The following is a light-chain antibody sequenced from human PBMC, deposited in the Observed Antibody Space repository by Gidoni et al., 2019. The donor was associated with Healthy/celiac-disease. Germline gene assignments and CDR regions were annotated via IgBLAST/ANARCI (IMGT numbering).Light chain of an antibody. V-gene: IGKV1-33*01. CDR2: DAS. J-gene: IGKJ3*01. Sequence: DIQMTQSPSSLSASVGDRVTLTCQTSQDISNYLNWYQQKPGKAPKLLIYDASTLETGVPSRFSGSGSGTDFTFTISSLQPEDIATYYCQQYDNLLFTFGPGTKVDI. CDR1: QDISNY. CDR3: QQYDNLLFT.